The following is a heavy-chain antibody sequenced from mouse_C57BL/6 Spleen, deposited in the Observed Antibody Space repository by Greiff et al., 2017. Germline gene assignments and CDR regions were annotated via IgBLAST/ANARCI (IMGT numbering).Heavy chain of an antibody. Sequence: VQLQQSGPELVKPGASVKISCKASGYSFTDCNMNWVKQSNGKSLEWIGVINPNYGTTSYNQKFKGKATLTVDQSTSTAYMQLNSLTSEDSAVYYCASHKDRTGNFDYWGQGTTLTVSS. CDR1: GYSFTDCN. V-gene: IGHV1-39*01. J-gene: IGHJ2*01. CDR2: INPNYGTT. D-gene: IGHD4-1*01. CDR3: ASHKDRTGNFDY.